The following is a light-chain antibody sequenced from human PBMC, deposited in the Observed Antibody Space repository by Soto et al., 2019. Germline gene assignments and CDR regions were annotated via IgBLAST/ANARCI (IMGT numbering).Light chain of an antibody. Sequence: DIQLTQSPSFLSASVGDRVTITCRASQGISSSLAWYQQKPGRAPKLLIYTASSLQSGVPSRFRGSGSGTEFTLTISTLQPEDSATYYCQQLNSYPLTFGGGTKVEIK. CDR1: QGISSS. V-gene: IGKV1-9*01. CDR3: QQLNSYPLT. CDR2: TAS. J-gene: IGKJ4*01.